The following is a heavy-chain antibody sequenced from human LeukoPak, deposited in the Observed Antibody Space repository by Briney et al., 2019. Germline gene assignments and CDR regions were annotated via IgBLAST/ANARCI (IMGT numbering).Heavy chain of an antibody. CDR3: ARGDTAMPSFDY. V-gene: IGHV4-39*07. CDR1: GGSISSSSYY. CDR2: IYYSGST. D-gene: IGHD5-18*01. J-gene: IGHJ4*02. Sequence: SETLSLTCTVSGGSISSSSYYWGWIRQPPGKGLEWIGSIYYSGSTNYNPSLKSRVTISVDTSKNQFSLKLSSVTAADTAVYYCARGDTAMPSFDYWGQGTLVTVSS.